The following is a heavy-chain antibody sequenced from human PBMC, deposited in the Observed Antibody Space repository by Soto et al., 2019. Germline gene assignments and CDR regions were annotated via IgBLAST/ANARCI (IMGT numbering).Heavy chain of an antibody. Sequence: PGGSLRLSCAASGFTFSSYAMHWVRQAPGKGLEWAAVISYDGSNKYYADSVKGRFTISRDNSKNTLYLQMNSLRAEDTAVYYCARDPGCSGGSCYFDYWGQGTLVTVSS. V-gene: IGHV3-30-3*01. CDR3: ARDPGCSGGSCYFDY. D-gene: IGHD2-15*01. CDR2: ISYDGSNK. J-gene: IGHJ4*02. CDR1: GFTFSSYA.